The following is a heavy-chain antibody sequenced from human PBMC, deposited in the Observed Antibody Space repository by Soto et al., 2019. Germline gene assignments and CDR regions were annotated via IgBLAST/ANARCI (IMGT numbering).Heavy chain of an antibody. D-gene: IGHD3-10*01. V-gene: IGHV1-18*04. CDR3: AMARMGAILWCGESPYYYYGMDV. CDR1: GYTFTSYG. CDR2: ISAYNGNT. Sequence: ASVKVSCKASGYTFTSYGISWVRQAPGQGLEWMGWISAYNGNTNYAQKLQGRVTMTTDTSTSTAYMELRSLRSDDTAVDYCAMARMGAILWCGESPYYYYGMDVWGQGTTLTVSS. J-gene: IGHJ6*02.